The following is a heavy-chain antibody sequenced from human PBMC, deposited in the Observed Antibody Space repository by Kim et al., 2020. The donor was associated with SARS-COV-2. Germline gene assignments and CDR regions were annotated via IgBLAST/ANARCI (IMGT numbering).Heavy chain of an antibody. CDR1: GYSISSGYY. J-gene: IGHJ1*01. CDR3: ARVVTAAGTTYGFQH. V-gene: IGHV4-38-2*02. Sequence: SETLSLTCTVSGYSISSGYYWGWIRQPPGKGLEWIGSIYHSGSTYYNPSLKSRVTISVDTSKNQFSLKLSSVSAAATAVYYCARVVTAAGTTYGFQHWGQGTLVTGSS. D-gene: IGHD6-13*01. CDR2: IYHSGST.